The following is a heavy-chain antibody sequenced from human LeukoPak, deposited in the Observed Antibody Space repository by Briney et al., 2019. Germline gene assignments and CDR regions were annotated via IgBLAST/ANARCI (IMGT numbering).Heavy chain of an antibody. J-gene: IGHJ4*02. CDR3: VRGGWELDY. D-gene: IGHD4-23*01. V-gene: IGHV3-7*01. Sequence: GSLRLSCAASGFTVRDFWMAWVRQAPGKGLEWVAHIKEDRTADYYVDSVKGRFTISKDDGKNSLHLQMNSLRVEDTAVYYCVRGGWELDYWGQGTLVTVSS. CDR1: GFTVRDFW. CDR2: IKEDRTAD.